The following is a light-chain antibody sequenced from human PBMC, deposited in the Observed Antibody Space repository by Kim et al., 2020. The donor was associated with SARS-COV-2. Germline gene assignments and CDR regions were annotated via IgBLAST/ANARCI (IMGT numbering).Light chain of an antibody. CDR1: QSINNW. J-gene: IGKJ2*01. V-gene: IGKV1-5*03. Sequence: DIQMTQSPSTLSASVGDRVTITCRASQSINNWLAWYQQKPGKAPKLLIYKASSLESGVPSRFSGSGSGTEFTLTISSLRPDDFATYYCQHYNSYSYTFGQGTKLEI. CDR2: KAS. CDR3: QHYNSYSYT.